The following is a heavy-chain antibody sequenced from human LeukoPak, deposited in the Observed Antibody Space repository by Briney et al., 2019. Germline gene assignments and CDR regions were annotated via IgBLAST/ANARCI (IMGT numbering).Heavy chain of an antibody. CDR1: GYTFTGYY. D-gene: IGHD3-22*01. J-gene: IGHJ3*02. CDR2: INPNSGGT. V-gene: IGHV1-2*02. CDR3: ARDNYYDSSGYWVGHDAFDI. Sequence: ASVKVSCKASGYTFTGYYMHWVRQAPGQGLEWMGWINPNSGGTNYAQKFQGRDTMTRDTSISTAYMELSRLRSDDTAVYYCARDNYYDSSGYWVGHDAFDIWGQGTMVTVSS.